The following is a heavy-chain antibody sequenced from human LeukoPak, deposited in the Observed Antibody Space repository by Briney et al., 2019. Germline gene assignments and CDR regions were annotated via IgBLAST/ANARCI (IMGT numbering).Heavy chain of an antibody. J-gene: IGHJ2*01. Sequence: GGSLRLSCAASGFTFSSYAMSWVRQAPGKGLEWVSVISGSGNSTDYADSVKGRLSISRDNSKNTLYLQMNSLRAEDTAVYYCAKSPISMIVVAKGWYFDLWGRGTLVTVSS. V-gene: IGHV3-23*01. CDR2: ISGSGNST. D-gene: IGHD3-22*01. CDR3: AKSPISMIVVAKGWYFDL. CDR1: GFTFSSYA.